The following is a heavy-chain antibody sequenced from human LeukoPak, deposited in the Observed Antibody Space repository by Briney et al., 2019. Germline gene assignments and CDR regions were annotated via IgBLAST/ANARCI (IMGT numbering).Heavy chain of an antibody. CDR3: AKVASIAVAADAFDI. Sequence: GRSLRLSCAASGFTFSSYGMHWVRQAPGKGLEWVAVIWYDGSNKYYADSVKGRLTISRDNSKNTLYLQMNSLRAEDTAVYYCAKVASIAVAADAFDIWGQGTMVTASS. V-gene: IGHV3-33*06. CDR2: IWYDGSNK. CDR1: GFTFSSYG. D-gene: IGHD6-19*01. J-gene: IGHJ3*02.